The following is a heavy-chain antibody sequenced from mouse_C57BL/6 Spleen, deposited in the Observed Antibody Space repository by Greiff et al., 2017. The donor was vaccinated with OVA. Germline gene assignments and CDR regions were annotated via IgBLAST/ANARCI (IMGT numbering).Heavy chain of an antibody. CDR1: GYTFTDYY. Sequence: QVQLKESGPELVKPGASVKISCKASGYTFTDYYINWVKQRPGQGLEWIGWIFPGSGSTYYNEKFKGKATLTVDKSSSTAYMLLSSLTSEDSAVYFCARSPITTVVADYWGQGTTLTVSS. D-gene: IGHD1-1*01. V-gene: IGHV1-75*01. CDR3: ARSPITTVVADY. CDR2: IFPGSGST. J-gene: IGHJ2*01.